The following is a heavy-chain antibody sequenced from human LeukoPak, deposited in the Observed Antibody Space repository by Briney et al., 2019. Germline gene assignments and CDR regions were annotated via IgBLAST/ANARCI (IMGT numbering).Heavy chain of an antibody. D-gene: IGHD3-10*01. CDR3: ARAGTMVRGVIFSGYYFDY. CDR1: GFTFSSYG. CDR2: IWYDGSNK. V-gene: IGHV3-33*01. Sequence: PGGSLRLSCAASGFTFSSYGMHWVRQAPGKGLEWVAVIWYDGSNKYYADSVKGRFTISRDNSKNTLYLQMNSLRAEDTAVYYCARAGTMVRGVIFSGYYFDYWGQGTLVTVSS. J-gene: IGHJ4*02.